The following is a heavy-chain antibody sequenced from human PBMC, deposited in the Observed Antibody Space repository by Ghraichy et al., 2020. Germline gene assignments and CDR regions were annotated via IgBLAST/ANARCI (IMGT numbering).Heavy chain of an antibody. Sequence: GESLNISCAASGFTFSSYGMHWVRQAPGKGLEWVAFIRYDGSNKYYADSVKGRFTISRDNSKNTLYLQMNSLRAEDTAVYYCAKAYRAGGVRNYYYGMDVWGQGTTVTVSS. CDR3: AKAYRAGGVRNYYYGMDV. V-gene: IGHV3-30*02. J-gene: IGHJ6*02. CDR1: GFTFSSYG. D-gene: IGHD3-16*02. CDR2: IRYDGSNK.